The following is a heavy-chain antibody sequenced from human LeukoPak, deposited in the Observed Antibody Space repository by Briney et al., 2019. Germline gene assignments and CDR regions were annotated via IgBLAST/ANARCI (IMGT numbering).Heavy chain of an antibody. CDR1: GFTFSSYG. Sequence: GGSLRLSCAASGFTFSSYGMHWVRQAPGKGLEWVAFIRYDGSNKYYADSVKGRFTISRDNSKNTLYLQMNSLRAEDTAVYYCAKDLSSSWYGDWFDPWGQGTLVTVSS. CDR2: IRYDGSNK. D-gene: IGHD6-13*01. J-gene: IGHJ5*02. V-gene: IGHV3-30*02. CDR3: AKDLSSSWYGDWFDP.